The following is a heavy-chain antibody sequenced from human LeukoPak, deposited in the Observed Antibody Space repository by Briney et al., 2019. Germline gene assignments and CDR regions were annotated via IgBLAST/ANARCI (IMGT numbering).Heavy chain of an antibody. Sequence: SETLSLTCAVYGGSFSGYYWSWIRQPPGKGLEWIGEINHSGSTNYNPSLKSRVTISVDTSKNQFSLKLSSVTAADTAVYYCASVNDYLYDYGMDVWGQGTTVTVSS. D-gene: IGHD4-11*01. CDR1: GGSFSGYY. CDR2: INHSGST. J-gene: IGHJ6*02. V-gene: IGHV4-34*01. CDR3: ASVNDYLYDYGMDV.